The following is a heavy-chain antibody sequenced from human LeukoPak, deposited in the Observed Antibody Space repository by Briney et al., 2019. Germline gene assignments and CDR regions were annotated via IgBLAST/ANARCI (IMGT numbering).Heavy chain of an antibody. CDR2: IYYSGST. D-gene: IGHD4-17*01. CDR1: GGSISSSSYY. V-gene: IGHV4-39*07. CDR3: AKIHGDYVRY. J-gene: IGHJ4*02. Sequence: SETLSLTCTVSGGSISSSSYYWGWIRQPPGKGLEWIGRIYYSGSTYYNPSLKSRVTISVDTSKNQFSLRLSSVTAADTAVYYCAKIHGDYVRYWGQGSLVTVSS.